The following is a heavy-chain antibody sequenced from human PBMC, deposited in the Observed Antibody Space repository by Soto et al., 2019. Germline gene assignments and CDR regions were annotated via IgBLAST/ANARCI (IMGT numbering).Heavy chain of an antibody. V-gene: IGHV3-30-3*01. D-gene: IGHD3-16*02. CDR1: GFTFSSYA. Sequence: QVQLVESGGGVVQPGRSLRLSCAASGFTFSSYAMHWVRQAPGKGLEWVAVISYDGSNKYYADSVKGRFTISRDNSKNTLYLQMNSLRAEDTAVYYCTRAPLRLVELSLFGLGDYWGQGTLVTVSS. CDR2: ISYDGSNK. CDR3: TRAPLRLVELSLFGLGDY. J-gene: IGHJ4*02.